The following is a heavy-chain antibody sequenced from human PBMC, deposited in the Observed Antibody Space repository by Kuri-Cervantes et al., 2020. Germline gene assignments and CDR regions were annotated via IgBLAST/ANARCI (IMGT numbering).Heavy chain of an antibody. CDR1: GGSISSYY. Sequence: SETLSLTCTVSGGSISSYYWSWIRQPPGKGLEWIGYIYYSGSTNYNPSLKSRVTISVDTSKNQFSLKLSSVTAADTAVYYCARRDSSGWYLTYFDYWGQGTLVTVSS. D-gene: IGHD6-19*01. J-gene: IGHJ4*02. CDR2: IYYSGST. V-gene: IGHV4-59*01. CDR3: ARRDSSGWYLTYFDY.